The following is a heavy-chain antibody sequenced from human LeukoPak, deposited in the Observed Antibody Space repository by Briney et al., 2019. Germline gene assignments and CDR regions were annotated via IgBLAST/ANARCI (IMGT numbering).Heavy chain of an antibody. J-gene: IGHJ1*01. CDR3: ARPTTVTTHYFQH. CDR2: INHSGST. V-gene: IGHV4-34*01. D-gene: IGHD4-17*01. CDR1: GGSSSGYY. Sequence: PSETLSLTCAVYGGSSSGYYWTWIRQPPGKGLEWIGEINHSGSTNYNPSLKSRVTISVDTSKNQFSLRLTSVAAADTALYYCARPTTVTTHYFQHWGQGTLVTVSS.